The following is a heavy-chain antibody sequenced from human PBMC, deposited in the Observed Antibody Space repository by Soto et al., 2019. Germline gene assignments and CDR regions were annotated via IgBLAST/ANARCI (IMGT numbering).Heavy chain of an antibody. V-gene: IGHV3-9*01. CDR1: GFTFDDYG. CDR3: RVSRSSFDY. J-gene: IGHJ4*02. D-gene: IGHD6-6*01. Sequence: SLRLSCAASGFTFDDYGMHWVRQVPGKGLEWVSGISWNSGNIGYADSVKGRFTISRDNAKNSLYLEMNSLRPEDTAMYYCRVSRSSFDYWGQGTQVTVSS. CDR2: ISWNSGNI.